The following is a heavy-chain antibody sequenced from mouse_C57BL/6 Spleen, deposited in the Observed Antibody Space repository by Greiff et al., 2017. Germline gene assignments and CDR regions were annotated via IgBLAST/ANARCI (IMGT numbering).Heavy chain of an antibody. V-gene: IGHV1-42*01. CDR3: ARKEGGSRNLYAMDD. CDR1: GYSFTGYY. D-gene: IGHD1-1*01. CDR2: INPSTGGT. J-gene: IGHJ4*01. Sequence: EVQLQQSGPELVKPGASVKISCKASGYSFTGYYMNWVKQSPEKSLEWIGEINPSTGGTTYTQKFKAKATLTVDKSSSTAYMQLKSLTSEDSAVYYCARKEGGSRNLYAMDDWGQGTSVTVSS.